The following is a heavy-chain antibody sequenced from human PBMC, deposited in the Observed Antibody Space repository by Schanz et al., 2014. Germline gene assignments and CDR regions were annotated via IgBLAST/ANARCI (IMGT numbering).Heavy chain of an antibody. D-gene: IGHD4-17*01. CDR1: GGSISSGVHY. V-gene: IGHV4-61*02. J-gene: IGHJ3*02. CDR3: ARDRGHGDLPGDI. CDR2: IYISGST. Sequence: QVLLQESGPVLVKPSETLSLTCTVSGGSISSGVHYWSWVRQPAGRGLEWIGRIYISGSTRFNPSLKSRVPMSLDTSKNQVSLPLRSVTAADTAVYYCARDRGHGDLPGDIWGQGTMVTVSS.